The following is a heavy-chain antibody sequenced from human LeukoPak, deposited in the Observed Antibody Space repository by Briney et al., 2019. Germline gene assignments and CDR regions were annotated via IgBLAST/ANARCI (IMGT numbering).Heavy chain of an antibody. V-gene: IGHV3-7*01. J-gene: IGHJ4*02. CDR2: IKQDGSEK. D-gene: IGHD6-13*01. CDR1: GFTFSSYW. CDR3: ARDLSSSSSPLFDY. Sequence: GGSLRLSCAASGFTFSSYWMSWVRQAPGKGLEWVANIKQDGSEKYYVDSVKGRFTISRDNAKNSLYLQMNSLRAEDTAVYYCARDLSSSSSPLFDYWGQGTLVTVSS.